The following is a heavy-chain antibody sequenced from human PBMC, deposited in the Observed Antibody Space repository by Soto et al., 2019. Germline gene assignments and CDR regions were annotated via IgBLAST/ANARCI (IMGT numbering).Heavy chain of an antibody. CDR1: GGSISDTSYY. D-gene: IGHD1-1*01. J-gene: IGHJ4*02. Sequence: SETLSLTCSVSGGSISDTSYYWGWVRQPPGKGLEWIGSICSTGTTYYIPSLQSRVTMSVDTSKNQFSLSLNSVTAADTALYFCARHRRETGTYAQPLDYWGQGTLVTVSS. CDR3: ARHRRETGTYAQPLDY. V-gene: IGHV4-39*01. CDR2: ICSTGTT.